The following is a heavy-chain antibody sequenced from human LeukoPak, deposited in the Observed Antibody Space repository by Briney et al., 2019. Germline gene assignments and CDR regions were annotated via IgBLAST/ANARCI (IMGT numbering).Heavy chain of an antibody. V-gene: IGHV3-7*01. Sequence: PGGSLRLSCAVSGFTFSNYWMSWVRQAPGKGLEWVANIKEDGSEEYYVDSMKGRLTMSRDNAKNSLSLQMDSLRAEDTAVYYCARDDSSGRLWDYCGQGALVTVSS. CDR2: IKEDGSEE. CDR1: GFTFSNYW. D-gene: IGHD6-19*01. CDR3: ARDDSSGRLWDY. J-gene: IGHJ4*02.